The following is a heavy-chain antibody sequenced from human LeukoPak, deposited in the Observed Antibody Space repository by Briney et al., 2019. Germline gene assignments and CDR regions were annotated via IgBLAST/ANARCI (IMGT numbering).Heavy chain of an antibody. D-gene: IGHD3-10*01. CDR2: INYSGSI. J-gene: IGHJ4*02. Sequence: SETLSLTCAVYGGSFSGYFWSWIRQPPRKGLEWIGEINYSGSINYNPSLKSRLTISLDTSKNQFSLKLRSVAAADTAIYYCARKSYSGSGNHYDFWGRGTPVTVSS. V-gene: IGHV4-34*01. CDR3: ARKSYSGSGNHYDF. CDR1: GGSFSGYF.